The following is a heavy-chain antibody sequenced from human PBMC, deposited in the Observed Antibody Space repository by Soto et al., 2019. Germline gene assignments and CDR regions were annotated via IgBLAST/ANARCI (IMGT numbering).Heavy chain of an antibody. V-gene: IGHV3-23*05. D-gene: IGHD3-10*01. CDR3: AKAPRGGASGDWYFDL. J-gene: IGHJ2*01. Sequence: EVQLLESGGGWVQSGGSLRLSCAASGFTFSTYAMTWVRLAPGRGLEWVLGIKSSGSPTDYPESVKGRFTISRDNLMNTLFLDMNGLRAEDTAIYYCAKAPRGGASGDWYFDLWGRGTLVTVSS. CDR2: IKSSGSPT. CDR1: GFTFSTYA.